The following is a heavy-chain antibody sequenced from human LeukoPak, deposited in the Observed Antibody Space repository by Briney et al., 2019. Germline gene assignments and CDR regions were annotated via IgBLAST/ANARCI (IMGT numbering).Heavy chain of an antibody. V-gene: IGHV3-53*01. Sequence: WGSLRLSCAASGFPFSPNYMSWVRQAPGKGLEWVSVINTGGSAFYADSVKGRFTISRDNSNNTLYLQMNSLRAEDTAVYYCARVRRQVGSRWFDSWGQGILVTVSS. CDR1: GFPFSPNY. J-gene: IGHJ5*01. D-gene: IGHD1-26*01. CDR2: INTGGSA. CDR3: ARVRRQVGSRWFDS.